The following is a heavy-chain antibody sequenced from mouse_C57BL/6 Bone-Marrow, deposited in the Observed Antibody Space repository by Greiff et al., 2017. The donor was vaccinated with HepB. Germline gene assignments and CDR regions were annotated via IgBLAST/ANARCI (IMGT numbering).Heavy chain of an antibody. Sequence: QVQLQQPGAELVMPGASVKLSCKASGYTFTSYWMHWVKQRPGQGLEWIGEIDPSDSYTNYNQKFKGKSTLPVDKSSSTAYMQLSSLTSEDSAVYYCVKMSATGAMDYWGQGTSVTVSS. CDR1: GYTFTSYW. CDR2: IDPSDSYT. D-gene: IGHD1-1*01. J-gene: IGHJ4*01. V-gene: IGHV1-69*01. CDR3: VKMSATGAMDY.